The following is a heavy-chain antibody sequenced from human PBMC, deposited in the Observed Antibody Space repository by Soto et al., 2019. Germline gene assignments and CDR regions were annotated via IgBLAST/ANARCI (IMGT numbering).Heavy chain of an antibody. V-gene: IGHV3-11*05. CDR2: ISSSSSYT. Sequence: QVQLVESGGGLVKPGGSLRLSCAASGFTFSDYYMSWIRQAPGKGLEWVSYISSSSSYTNYADSVKGRFTISRDNAKNSLYLQMNSLRAEYTAVYYCAHGQYYYDSSGYYYSWGPGTRVNVSS. CDR3: AHGQYYYDSSGYYYS. D-gene: IGHD3-22*01. J-gene: IGHJ4*02. CDR1: GFTFSDYY.